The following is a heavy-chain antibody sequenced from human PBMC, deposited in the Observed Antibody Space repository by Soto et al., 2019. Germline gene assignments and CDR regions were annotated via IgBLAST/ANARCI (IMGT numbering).Heavy chain of an antibody. CDR3: ARHVYTALFHYGMDV. CDR1: GYSFTGSW. J-gene: IGHJ6*02. V-gene: IGHV5-10-1*01. Sequence: PGESLKISCKGFGYSFTGSWISWVRQMPGKGPEWMGRIDPSDSNTNYSPSFQGHVSISADTSITTAYLQWSSLRASDTAKYYCARHVYTALFHYGMDVWGQGTTVTVS. CDR2: IDPSDSNT. D-gene: IGHD2-2*02.